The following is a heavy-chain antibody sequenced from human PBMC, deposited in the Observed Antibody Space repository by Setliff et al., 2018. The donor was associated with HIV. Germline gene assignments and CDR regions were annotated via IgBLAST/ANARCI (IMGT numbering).Heavy chain of an antibody. V-gene: IGHV3-48*03. CDR1: GFTFSDYE. CDR3: ARYFRDGSYNDY. Sequence: GGSLRLSCAASGFTFSDYEMNWVRQAPGKGLEWVSYISSSGNSVYYADSVKGRFAISRDNAKRSLFLQMNSLRGEDTAVYYCARYFRDGSYNDYWGQGTLVTVSS. J-gene: IGHJ4*02. D-gene: IGHD3-10*01. CDR2: ISSSGNSV.